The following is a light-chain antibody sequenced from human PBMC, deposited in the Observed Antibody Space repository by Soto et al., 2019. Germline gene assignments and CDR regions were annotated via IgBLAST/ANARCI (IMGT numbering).Light chain of an antibody. V-gene: IGLV2-14*01. Sequence: QSVLTQPASVSGSPGQSITISCSGTSSDVGGYNYVSWYQQHPRKAPKLMIYEVSNRPSGVSNRFSGSKSGNTASLTISGLQAEDEADYYCSSYISSSTLHVVFGGGTKLT. CDR2: EVS. CDR1: SSDVGGYNY. J-gene: IGLJ2*01. CDR3: SSYISSSTLHVV.